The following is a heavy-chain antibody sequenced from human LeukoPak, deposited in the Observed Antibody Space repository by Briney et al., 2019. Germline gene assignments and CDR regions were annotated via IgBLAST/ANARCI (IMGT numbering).Heavy chain of an antibody. Sequence: GGSLRLSCAASGFTFSSYAMSWVRQAPGRGLEWVSAISGSGGSTYYADSVKGRFTISRDNSKNTLYLQMNSLRAEDTAVYYCAKGSLRYFDWLFGFWGQGTLVTVSS. CDR1: GFTFSSYA. J-gene: IGHJ4*02. V-gene: IGHV3-23*01. CDR2: ISGSGGST. CDR3: AKGSLRYFDWLFGF. D-gene: IGHD3-9*01.